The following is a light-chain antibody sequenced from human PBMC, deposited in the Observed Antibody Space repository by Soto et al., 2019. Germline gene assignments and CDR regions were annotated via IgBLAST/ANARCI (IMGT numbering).Light chain of an antibody. J-gene: IGLJ2*01. V-gene: IGLV7-43*01. CDR2: TTN. Sequence: QAVVTQEPSLTVSPGGTGTLTCASSTGAVTTGNYPSWFQQKPGQAPTTLIYTTNSRHSWTPARFSGSLLGGKAALTLSGVQPEDEADYYCLLYYGGAHLVFGGGTKLTVL. CDR1: TGAVTTGNY. CDR3: LLYYGGAHLV.